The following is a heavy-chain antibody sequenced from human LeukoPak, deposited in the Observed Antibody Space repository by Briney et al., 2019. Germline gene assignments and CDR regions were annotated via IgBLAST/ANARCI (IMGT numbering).Heavy chain of an antibody. CDR3: AKQLRVYYYMDV. V-gene: IGHV3-23*01. Sequence: GGSLRLSCAASGFTFRNYGMSWVRQAPGKGLEWVSTINNSGGNTYYADSVKGRFTISRDNSKNTVYLQINSLRAEDTAVYYCAKQLRVYYYMDVWGKGTTVTVSS. J-gene: IGHJ6*03. D-gene: IGHD1-7*01. CDR2: INNSGGNT. CDR1: GFTFRNYG.